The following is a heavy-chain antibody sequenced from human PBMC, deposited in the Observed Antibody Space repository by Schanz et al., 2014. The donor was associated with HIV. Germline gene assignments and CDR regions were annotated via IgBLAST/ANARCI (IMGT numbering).Heavy chain of an antibody. V-gene: IGHV3-23*01. CDR1: GFTFSNYA. CDR3: AKGVLRDYRDSSGYPR. Sequence: EVRLLESGGGLVQRGGSLRLSCAASGFTFSNYAMSWVRQAPGKGLEWVSGISSSGSSTYYADSVKGRLTISRDNSKNTLSLQMNSLRAEDTAVYYCAKGVLRDYRDSSGYPRWGQGTLVTVSS. CDR2: ISSSGSST. J-gene: IGHJ4*02. D-gene: IGHD3-22*01.